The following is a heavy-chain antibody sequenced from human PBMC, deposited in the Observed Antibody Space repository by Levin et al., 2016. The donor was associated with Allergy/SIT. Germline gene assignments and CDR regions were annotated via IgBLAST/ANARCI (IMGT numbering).Heavy chain of an antibody. CDR3: AREGAFFWFDP. J-gene: IGHJ5*02. V-gene: IGHV3-33*01. Sequence: WIRQPPGKGLEWVAVIWYDGSNKYYADSVKGRFTISRDNSKNTLYLQMNSLRAEDTAVYYCAREGAFFWFDPWGQGTLVTVSS. CDR2: IWYDGSNK.